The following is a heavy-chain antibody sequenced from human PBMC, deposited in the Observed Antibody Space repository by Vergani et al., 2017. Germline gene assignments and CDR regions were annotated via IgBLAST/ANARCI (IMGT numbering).Heavy chain of an antibody. J-gene: IGHJ5*02. V-gene: IGHV4-39*01. D-gene: IGHD6-19*01. CDR2: IYYSVST. CDR3: ARHSTVEWLVKLGWIDP. Sequence: QLQLQESGPGLVKPSATLSLTCSVSGASIRSSNYYWGWIRHPPGKGLEWIASIYYSVSTYYNPSLKTRVTISVDTSKNQFSLKLSSVTAADTAVYFCARHSTVEWLVKLGWIDPWGQGILVTVSS. CDR1: GASIRSSNYY.